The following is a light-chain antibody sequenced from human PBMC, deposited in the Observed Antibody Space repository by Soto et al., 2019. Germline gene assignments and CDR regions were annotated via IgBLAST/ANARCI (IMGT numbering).Light chain of an antibody. CDR2: DVS. V-gene: IGLV2-11*01. CDR1: SSDVGTYNY. Sequence: QSALTQPRSVSGSPKQSVTISCTGTSSDVGTYNYVSWFQQHPGKAPKLMISDVSKRPSGVPDRFSGSKSGNTASPTISGLQAEDEADYYCCSYAGSYILLFGGGTQLTVL. CDR3: CSYAGSYILL. J-gene: IGLJ2*01.